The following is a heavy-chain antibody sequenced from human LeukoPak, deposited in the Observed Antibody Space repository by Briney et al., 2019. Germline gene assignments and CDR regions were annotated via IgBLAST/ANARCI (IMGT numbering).Heavy chain of an antibody. CDR2: INPNSGGT. CDR3: ATSGRCGGTRNFYMDV. CDR1: AYTFTAYH. V-gene: IGHV1-2*02. Sequence: ASVKVSCKASAYTFTAYHIHWVREAPGQGLEWMGWINPNSGGTKYARKFQGRVTMTRDTSISTAYMELSRLKSDDTAVYYCATSGRCGGTRNFYMDVWGKGTTVTVSS. J-gene: IGHJ6*03. D-gene: IGHD3-10*01.